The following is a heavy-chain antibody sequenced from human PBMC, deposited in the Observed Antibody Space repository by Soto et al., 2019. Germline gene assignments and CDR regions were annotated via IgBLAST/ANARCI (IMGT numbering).Heavy chain of an antibody. D-gene: IGHD2-21*02. J-gene: IGHJ6*02. V-gene: IGHV2-5*01. CDR3: VHSRCGGDCLQSYSSHYYYGMDI. Sequence: QITLKESGPTLVKPTQPLTLTCTFSGFSLSTGGMGVGWIRQPPGKALEWLALIYWYGDRRYSPSLMNRLTIAKDTSKNQVVLTMTNMDPVDTATYYCVHSRCGGDCLQSYSSHYYYGMDIWGQGTTVTVSS. CDR2: IYWYGDR. CDR1: GFSLSTGGMG.